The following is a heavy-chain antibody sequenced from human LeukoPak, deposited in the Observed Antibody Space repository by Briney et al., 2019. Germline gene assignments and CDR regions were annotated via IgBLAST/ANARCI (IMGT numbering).Heavy chain of an antibody. CDR1: GVSISSGGYY. CDR2: IYYSGST. D-gene: IGHD1-7*01. V-gene: IGHV4-31*03. J-gene: IGHJ5*02. Sequence: PSETLSLTCTVSGVSISSGGYYWRWIRQHPGKGLELIGYIYYSGSTYYNPPLKSRVTISVDTSKNQFSLKLSSVTAADTAVYYCARGGVPNGTGTNWFDPWGQGTLVTVSS. CDR3: ARGGVPNGTGTNWFDP.